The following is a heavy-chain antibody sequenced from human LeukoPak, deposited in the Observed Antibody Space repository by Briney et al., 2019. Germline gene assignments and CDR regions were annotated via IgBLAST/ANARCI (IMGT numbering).Heavy chain of an antibody. CDR3: AKDFAPPYSGGWRKAFDI. D-gene: IGHD6-19*01. J-gene: IGHJ3*02. CDR1: GFTFSSYG. CDR2: IRYDGSNK. Sequence: GGSLRLSCAASGFTFSSYGMHWVRQAPGKGLEWVAFIRYDGSNKYYADSVKGRFTISRDNSKNTLYLQMNSLRAEDTAVYYCAKDFAPPYSGGWRKAFDIWGQGTMVTVSS. V-gene: IGHV3-30*02.